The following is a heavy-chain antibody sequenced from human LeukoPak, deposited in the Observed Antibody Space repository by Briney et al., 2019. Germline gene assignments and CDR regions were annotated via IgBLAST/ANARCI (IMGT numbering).Heavy chain of an antibody. CDR2: ISTSSSYI. J-gene: IGHJ4*02. CDR3: ARGHTAVTRHFDF. D-gene: IGHD4-17*01. Sequence: GGSLRLSCAASGFTFSSYSMNWVRQAPGKGLEWVSSISTSSSYINYADSVKGRFTISRDNGKKSLYLQMNSLRAEDTAVYYCARGHTAVTRHFDFWGQGTLVTVSS. CDR1: GFTFSSYS. V-gene: IGHV3-21*01.